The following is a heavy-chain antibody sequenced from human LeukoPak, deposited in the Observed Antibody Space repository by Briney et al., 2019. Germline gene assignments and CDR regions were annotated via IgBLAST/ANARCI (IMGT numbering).Heavy chain of an antibody. D-gene: IGHD3-10*01. CDR2: IYYSGST. Sequence: SETLSLTCTVSGGSISSYYWSWIRQPPGKGLEWIGYIYYSGSTNYYPSLKSRVTISVDTSKNQFSLKLSSVTAADTAVYYCAREFGGGMDVWGQGTTVTVSS. J-gene: IGHJ6*02. CDR3: AREFGGGMDV. CDR1: GGSISSYY. V-gene: IGHV4-59*01.